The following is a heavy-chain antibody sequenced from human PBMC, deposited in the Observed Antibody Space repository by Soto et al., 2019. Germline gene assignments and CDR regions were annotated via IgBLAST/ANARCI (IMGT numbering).Heavy chain of an antibody. CDR2: IYIDDAT. Sequence: PGGSLRLSCAASGFSVTTNYMTWVRQAPGKGLEWVSLIYIDDATHYADSVKGRFTISRDISKNTLYLQMDSLRAEDTAIYYCGRNPFGVSHDNVVLWGPGTLVTVSS. CDR3: GRNPFGVSHDNVVL. V-gene: IGHV3-53*01. J-gene: IGHJ4*02. CDR1: GFSVTTNY. D-gene: IGHD3-3*01.